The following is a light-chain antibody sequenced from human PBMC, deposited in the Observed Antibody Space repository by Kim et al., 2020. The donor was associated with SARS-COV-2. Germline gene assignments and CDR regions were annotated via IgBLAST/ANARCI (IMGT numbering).Light chain of an antibody. J-gene: IGLJ1*01. CDR2: GNS. CDR3: QSYDSSLSAPDV. CDR1: RANIGAGYD. V-gene: IGLV1-40*01. Sequence: LTVPCTGSRANIGAGYDVHWYQQLPGTAPKPLIYGNSNRPSGVPDRFSGSKSGTSASLAITGLQAEDEADYYCQSYDSSLSAPDVFGTGTKVTVL.